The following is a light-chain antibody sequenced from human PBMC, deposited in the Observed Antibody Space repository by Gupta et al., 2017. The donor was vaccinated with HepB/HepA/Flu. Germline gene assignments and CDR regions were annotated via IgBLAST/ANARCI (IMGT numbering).Light chain of an antibody. CDR3: QQSYTTPFT. J-gene: IGKJ4*01. CDR2: AAS. CDR1: QSISNF. Sequence: DIQMTQSPSSLSASVGDRVTITCRASQSISNFLNWYQHKPGKAPKLLIYAASSLQSGVPSRGSGSGSGKDFTLTISSLQPEDFATYFCQQSYTTPFTFGGGTKVEIK. V-gene: IGKV1-39*01.